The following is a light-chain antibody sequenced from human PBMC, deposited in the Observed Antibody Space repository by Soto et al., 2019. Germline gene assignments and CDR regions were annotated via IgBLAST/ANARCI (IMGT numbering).Light chain of an antibody. V-gene: IGLV4-69*01. CDR3: QTWGTGFQV. Sequence: QLVLTQSPSASASLGASVKLTCSLSSGHSSYAIAWHQKQPGKRPRYLMDLNNDGSHTKGDGIPDRFSGSSSGAERYLIISSLQSEDEADNYCQTWGTGFQVFGGGTKLTVL. CDR2: LNNDGSH. CDR1: SGHSSYA. J-gene: IGLJ2*01.